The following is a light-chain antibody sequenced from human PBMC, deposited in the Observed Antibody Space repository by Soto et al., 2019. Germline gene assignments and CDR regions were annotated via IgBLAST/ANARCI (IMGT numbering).Light chain of an antibody. J-gene: IGLJ1*01. CDR3: SSYTSTSTYV. CDR2: HVS. Sequence: QTAFTQPASQSGSVEQSVAISCTGTRSDVGCYNYVSWYQQYPGKAPKLVIYHVSNRPSGVSNRFSGSKSGNSASLTISGLQAEDEADYYCSSYTSTSTYVFGTGT. CDR1: RSDVGCYNY. V-gene: IGLV2-14*01.